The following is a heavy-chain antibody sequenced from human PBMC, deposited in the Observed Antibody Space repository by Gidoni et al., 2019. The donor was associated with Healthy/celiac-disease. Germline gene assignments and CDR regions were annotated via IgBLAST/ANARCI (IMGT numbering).Heavy chain of an antibody. CDR3: ARGSHCSSTSCYTGGYYFDY. CDR1: GGSFSGYY. CDR2: INHSGST. J-gene: IGHJ4*02. D-gene: IGHD2-2*02. V-gene: IGHV4-34*01. Sequence: QVQLQQWGAGLLKPSETLSLTCAVYGGSFSGYYWSWIRQPPGKGLEWIGEINHSGSTNYNPSLKSRVTISVDTSKNQFSLKLSSVTAADTAVYYCARGSHCSSTSCYTGGYYFDYWGQGTLVTVSS.